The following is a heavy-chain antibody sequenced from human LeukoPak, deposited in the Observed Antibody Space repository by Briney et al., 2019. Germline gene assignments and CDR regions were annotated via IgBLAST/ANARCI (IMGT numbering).Heavy chain of an antibody. D-gene: IGHD3-10*01. J-gene: IGHJ3*02. CDR3: AKDFGYYGSGWDAFDI. CDR2: IWYDGSNK. CDR1: GFTFSSYG. Sequence: GRSLRLSCAASGFTFSSYGMHWVRQAPGKGLEWVAVIWYDGSNKYYADSVKGRFTISRDDSKNTLYLQMNSLRAEDTAVYYCAKDFGYYGSGWDAFDIWGQGTMVTVSS. V-gene: IGHV3-33*06.